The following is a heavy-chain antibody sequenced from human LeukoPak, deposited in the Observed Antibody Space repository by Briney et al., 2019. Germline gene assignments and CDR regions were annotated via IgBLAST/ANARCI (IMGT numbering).Heavy chain of an antibody. V-gene: IGHV1-69*04. CDR1: GGTFSSYA. D-gene: IGHD1-26*01. Sequence: SVKVSCKASGGTFSSYAISWVRQAPGQGLEWMGRIIPILGIANYAQKFQGRVTITADKSTSTAYMELRSLRSDDTAVYYCARASSGSYQSVWGQGTLVTVSS. J-gene: IGHJ4*02. CDR2: IIPILGIA. CDR3: ARASSGSYQSV.